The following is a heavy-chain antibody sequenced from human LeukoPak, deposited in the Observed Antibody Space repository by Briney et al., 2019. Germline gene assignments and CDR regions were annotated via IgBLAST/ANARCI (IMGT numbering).Heavy chain of an antibody. Sequence: PSETLSLTCTVSGGSISSSSYYWGWIRQPPGKGLEWIGSIYYSGSTYYNPSLKSRVTISVDTSKNQFSLKLSSVTAADTAVYYCARDRVGALRWFDPWGQGTLVTVSS. CDR3: ARDRVGALRWFDP. J-gene: IGHJ5*02. CDR1: GGSISSSSYY. D-gene: IGHD1-26*01. CDR2: IYYSGST. V-gene: IGHV4-39*07.